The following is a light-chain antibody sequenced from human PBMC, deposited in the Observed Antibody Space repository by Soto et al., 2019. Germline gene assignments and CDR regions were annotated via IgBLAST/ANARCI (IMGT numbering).Light chain of an antibody. CDR2: EVD. CDR1: SSDVGAYNY. Sequence: QSVLTQPASVSGSPGQSISISCTGSSSDVGAYNYVAWYQQKPGKAPKLLIYEVDNRPSGISHRLSGSKSGNTASLTISGLQTEDEADYYCSSYTVINTAVFGGGTKLTVL. CDR3: SSYTVINTAV. J-gene: IGLJ3*02. V-gene: IGLV2-14*01.